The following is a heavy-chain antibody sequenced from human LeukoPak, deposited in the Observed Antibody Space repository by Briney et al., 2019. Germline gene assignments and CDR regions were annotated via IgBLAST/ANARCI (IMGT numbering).Heavy chain of an antibody. CDR2: IIPIFGTA. V-gene: IGHV1-69*13. CDR1: GYTFTSYG. Sequence: ASVKVSCKASGYTFTSYGISWVRQAPGQGLEWMGGIIPIFGTANYAQKFQGRVTITADESTSTAYMELSSLRSEDTAVYYCARAYSSGRPDALDIWGQGTMVTVSS. CDR3: ARAYSSGRPDALDI. D-gene: IGHD6-19*01. J-gene: IGHJ3*02.